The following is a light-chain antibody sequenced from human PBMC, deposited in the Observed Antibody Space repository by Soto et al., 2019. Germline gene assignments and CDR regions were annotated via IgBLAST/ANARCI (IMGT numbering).Light chain of an antibody. CDR3: QPYGSSGT. V-gene: IGKV3-20*01. J-gene: IGKJ1*01. CDR2: AAS. Sequence: ILLTQCPATLSLSPWERVTLSCRASQSVSNYLAWYQQKPGQAPRLLVSAASNRATGIPARFSGSGSGTDFTLTISRLEPEDFAVYYCQPYGSSGTFGQGTKVDIK. CDR1: QSVSNY.